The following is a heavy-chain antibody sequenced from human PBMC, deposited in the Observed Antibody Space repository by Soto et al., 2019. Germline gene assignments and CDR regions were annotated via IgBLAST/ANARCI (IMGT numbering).Heavy chain of an antibody. Sequence: GGSLRLSCAASGFTFSSYAMSWVRQAPGKGLEWVSAISGSGGSTYYADSVKGRFTISRDNSKNTLYLQMNSLRAEDTAVYYCASSTVTRYYYYGMDVWGQGTTVTVSS. CDR3: ASSTVTRYYYYGMDV. J-gene: IGHJ6*02. D-gene: IGHD4-17*01. V-gene: IGHV3-23*01. CDR2: ISGSGGST. CDR1: GFTFSSYA.